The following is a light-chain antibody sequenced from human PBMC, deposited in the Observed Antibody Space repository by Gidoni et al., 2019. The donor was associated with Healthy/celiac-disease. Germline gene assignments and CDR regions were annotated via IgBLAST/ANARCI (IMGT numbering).Light chain of an antibody. CDR3: QQYNNWLLT. CDR2: GAG. J-gene: IGKJ3*01. Sequence: EIVMTQYPATLSVSPGDRANLSCSASQSVSRNLAWYQQKPGQAPRLLIYGAGTMATGIPARFSGSGSGTEFTLTISSLQSEDFAVYYCQQYNNWLLTFGPGTKVDIK. V-gene: IGKV3-15*01. CDR1: QSVSRN.